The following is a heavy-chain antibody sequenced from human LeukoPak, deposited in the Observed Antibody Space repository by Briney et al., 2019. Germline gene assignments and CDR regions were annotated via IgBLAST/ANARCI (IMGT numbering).Heavy chain of an antibody. Sequence: PSETLSLTCTVSGGSISSDYWIWIRQPPGKGLEWIGYIYYSGRTYYNPSLKSRITISVDTSKNQFSLKLSSVTAADTAVYYCARGFYSPHYWGQGTLVSVSS. CDR2: IYYSGRT. CDR3: ARGFYSPHY. CDR1: GGSISSDY. D-gene: IGHD4-11*01. V-gene: IGHV4-59*01. J-gene: IGHJ4*02.